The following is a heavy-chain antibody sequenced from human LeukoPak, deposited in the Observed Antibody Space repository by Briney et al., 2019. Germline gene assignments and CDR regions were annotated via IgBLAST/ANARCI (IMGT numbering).Heavy chain of an antibody. V-gene: IGHV4-59*12. CDR2: IYYSGST. CDR3: AREVHDSSGYYYYYYYMDV. CDR1: GGSISSYY. Sequence: SETLSLTCTVSGGSISSYYWSWIRQPPGKGLEWIGYIYYSGSTNYNPSLKSRVTISVDTSKNQFSLKLSSVTAADTAVYYCAREVHDSSGYYYYYYYMDVWGKGTTVTVSS. D-gene: IGHD3-22*01. J-gene: IGHJ6*03.